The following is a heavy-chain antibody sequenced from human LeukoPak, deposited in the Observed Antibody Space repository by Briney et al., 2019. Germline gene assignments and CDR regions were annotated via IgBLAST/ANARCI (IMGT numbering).Heavy chain of an antibody. D-gene: IGHD1-1*01. V-gene: IGHV3-30*18. CDR3: AKDLNWNDGMDY. J-gene: IGHJ4*02. Sequence: PGSSLRLSCAASGFTFSSYGMHWVRQAPGKGLEWVAVISYDGSNKYYADSVKGRFTISRDNSKNTLYLQMNSLRAEDTAVYYCAKDLNWNDGMDYWGQGTLVTVSS. CDR1: GFTFSSYG. CDR2: ISYDGSNK.